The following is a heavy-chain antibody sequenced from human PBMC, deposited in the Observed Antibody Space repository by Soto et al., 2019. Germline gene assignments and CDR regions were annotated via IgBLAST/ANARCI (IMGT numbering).Heavy chain of an antibody. Sequence: ESGPTLVNPTQTLTLTCTFSGFSLSTSGVGVGWIRQPPGKALEWLALIYWDDDKRYSPSLKSRLTITKDTSKNQVVLTMTNMDPVDTATYYCAHRPWLVVVAATETWFDPWGQGTLVTVSS. D-gene: IGHD2-15*01. V-gene: IGHV2-5*02. CDR1: GFSLSTSGVG. CDR3: AHRPWLVVVAATETWFDP. CDR2: IYWDDDK. J-gene: IGHJ5*02.